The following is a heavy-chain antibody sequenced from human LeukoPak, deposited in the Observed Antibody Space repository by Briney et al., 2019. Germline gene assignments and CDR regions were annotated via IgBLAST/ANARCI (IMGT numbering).Heavy chain of an antibody. CDR2: INHSGST. CDR1: GGPFSGYY. Sequence: SETLSLTCAVYGGPFSGYYWSWIRQPPGKGLEWIGEINHSGSTNYNPSLKSRVTISVATSKNQFSLKLSSVTAADTAVYYCARGYCSSTSCYTYYYYYGMDVWGQGTTVTVSS. D-gene: IGHD2-2*02. J-gene: IGHJ6*02. V-gene: IGHV4-34*01. CDR3: ARGYCSSTSCYTYYYYYGMDV.